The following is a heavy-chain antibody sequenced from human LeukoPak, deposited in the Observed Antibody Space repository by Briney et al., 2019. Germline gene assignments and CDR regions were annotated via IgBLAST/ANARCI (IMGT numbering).Heavy chain of an antibody. CDR3: ARDGGTGYCTDGVCPDFDY. D-gene: IGHD2-8*01. V-gene: IGHV1-2*02. Sequence: ASVKVSCKASGYTLSDYFMHWLRQAPGQGLEWMGWINPKSGGTNYGQKFQGRVTMTRDTSISMLYLELTTLTSDDTAVYYCARDGGTGYCTDGVCPDFDYWGQGTLVTVSS. CDR2: INPKSGGT. J-gene: IGHJ4*02. CDR1: GYTLSDYF.